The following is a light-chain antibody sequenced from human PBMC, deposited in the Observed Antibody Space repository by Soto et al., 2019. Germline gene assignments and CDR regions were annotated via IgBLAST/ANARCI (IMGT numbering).Light chain of an antibody. J-gene: IGKJ3*01. CDR2: GAS. CDR3: QQYGSSPFT. V-gene: IGKV3-20*01. Sequence: ESVLTQSPGTLSMSPGERATLSCRASQSVSRSYLAWYQQKPGQAPRLLIYGASSRATGIPDRFSGSGSGTDFTLTISRLEPEDFAVYYCQQYGSSPFTFGPGTKVDIK. CDR1: QSVSRSY.